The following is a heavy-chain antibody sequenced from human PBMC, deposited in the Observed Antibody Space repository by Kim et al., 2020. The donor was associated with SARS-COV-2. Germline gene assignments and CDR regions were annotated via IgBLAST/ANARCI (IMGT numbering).Heavy chain of an antibody. D-gene: IGHD6-13*01. CDR3: ARAYSSSWRPYCYYYGMDF. CDR2: IKQDGSEK. J-gene: IGHJ6*02. V-gene: IGHV3-7*01. CDR1: GFTFSSYW. Sequence: GGSLRLSCAASGFTFSSYWMSWVRQAPGKGLEWVANIKQDGSEKYYVDSVKGRFTISRDNAKNSLYLQMNSLRAEDTAVYYCARAYSSSWRPYCYYYGMDFWGQGTTFTVSS.